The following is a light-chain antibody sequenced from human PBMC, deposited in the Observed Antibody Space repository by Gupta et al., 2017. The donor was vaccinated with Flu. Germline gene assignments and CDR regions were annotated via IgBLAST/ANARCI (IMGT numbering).Light chain of an antibody. V-gene: IGLV1-44*01. CDR3: AAWDDSLNGHYV. J-gene: IGLJ1*01. CDR2: GNN. Sequence: QSVLAQPPSASGTPGQRVTISYSGSSSNIGSNTVNWYQQVPGTAPKLLIYGNNQRPSGVPDRFSGSKSGTSASLAISGLQSEDEADYYCAAWDDSLNGHYVFGTGTKVTVL. CDR1: SSNIGSNT.